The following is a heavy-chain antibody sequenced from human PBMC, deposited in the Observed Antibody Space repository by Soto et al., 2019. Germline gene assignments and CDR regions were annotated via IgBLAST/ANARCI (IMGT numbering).Heavy chain of an antibody. Sequence: LSLTCVISGDSVSSNSAAWNWIRQSPSRGLEWLGRTYYRSKWYNDYAVSVKSRITINPDTSKNQFSLQLNSVTPEDTAVYYCARESGSGSYYYYYGMDVWGQGTTVTVSS. CDR2: TYYRSKWYN. J-gene: IGHJ6*02. CDR1: GDSVSSNSAA. D-gene: IGHD3-10*01. V-gene: IGHV6-1*01. CDR3: ARESGSGSYYYYYGMDV.